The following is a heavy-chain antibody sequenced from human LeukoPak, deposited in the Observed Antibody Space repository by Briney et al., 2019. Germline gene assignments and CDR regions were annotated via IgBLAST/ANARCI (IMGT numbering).Heavy chain of an antibody. CDR2: IKQDGSQK. CDR3: ARDGSSSLSSSAPPPTDFDY. D-gene: IGHD6-6*01. Sequence: TGGSLRLSCAASGFTFSTYWMSWVRQAPGKGLKWVANIKQDGSQKQYVDSVKGRFTSSRDDAKNSLYLQMNSLRAEDTAAYYCARDGSSSLSSSAPPPTDFDYWGQGTLVTVSS. V-gene: IGHV3-7*01. J-gene: IGHJ4*02. CDR1: GFTFSTYW.